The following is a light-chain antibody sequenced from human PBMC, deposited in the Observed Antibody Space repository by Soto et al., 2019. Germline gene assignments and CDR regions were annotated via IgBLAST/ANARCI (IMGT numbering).Light chain of an antibody. CDR3: QHYNSFQRT. J-gene: IGKJ1*01. CDR1: DNIVHW. V-gene: IGKV1-5*03. CDR2: KAA. Sequence: DIQMTQSPSTLSASVGDRVAITCRASDNIVHWVAWYQQKPGKAPKLLIYKAANLADEVPSRFAGSGSGTDFTLTITRLQPDYFATYYCQHYNSFQRTFCPGT.